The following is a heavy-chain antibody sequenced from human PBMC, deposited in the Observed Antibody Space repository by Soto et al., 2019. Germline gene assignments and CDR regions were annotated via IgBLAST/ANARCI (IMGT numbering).Heavy chain of an antibody. V-gene: IGHV4-39*01. D-gene: IGHD2-15*01. CDR1: GSSMSSSAYY. J-gene: IGHJ3*02. CDR3: ARQGQHGYCTGGNCYPTFDI. CDR2: VYYTGIT. Sequence: QMHLQQSGPGLVKPSETLSLTCTVAGSSMSSSAYYWGWIRQPPGKGLEWIGSVYYTGITDYKSSLESRVSISADKSKNKSSLRLTSLSAADTAIYFCARQGQHGYCTGGNCYPTFDIWGPGTMVTVSS.